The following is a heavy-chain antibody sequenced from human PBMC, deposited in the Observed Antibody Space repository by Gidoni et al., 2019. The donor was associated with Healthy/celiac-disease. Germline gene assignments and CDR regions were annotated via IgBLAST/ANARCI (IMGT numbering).Heavy chain of an antibody. J-gene: IGHJ4*02. V-gene: IGHV3-30-3*01. CDR1: GFPFSSYA. Sequence: QVQLVESGGGVVQPGRSLSLSCAASGFPFSSYAMHWVRQAPGKGLGWVAVISYDGSNKYYADSVKGRFTISRDNSKNTLYLQMNSLRAEDTAVYYCARDNGGNPDYWGQGTLVTVSS. D-gene: IGHD2-8*01. CDR2: ISYDGSNK. CDR3: ARDNGGNPDY.